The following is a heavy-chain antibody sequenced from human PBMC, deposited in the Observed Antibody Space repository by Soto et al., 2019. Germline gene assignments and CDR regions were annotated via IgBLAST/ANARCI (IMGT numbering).Heavy chain of an antibody. CDR1: AFSFPSYW. CDR3: ARDCVTSPGCYYGMDV. V-gene: IGHV5-10-1*01. D-gene: IGHD2-21*01. Sequence: GDSLRSSCNGSAFSFPSYWIILLRQLPGKGLEWMGRIDPSDSYTNYSPSFQGHVTISADKSISTAYLQWSSLRAEDTAVYYCARDCVTSPGCYYGMDVWGQGTTVTVS. CDR2: IDPSDSYT. J-gene: IGHJ6*02.